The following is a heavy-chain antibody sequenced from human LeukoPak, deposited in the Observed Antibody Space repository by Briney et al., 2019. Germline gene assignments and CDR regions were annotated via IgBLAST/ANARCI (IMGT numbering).Heavy chain of an antibody. Sequence: PGGSLRLSCAASGFTFSNAWMSWARQAPGKGLEWVGRIRSNTDGGTADYAAPVKGRFTISRDDSKNTLYPQMNNLNTEDTAVYYCTKSLDCSRATCDSWGQGTLVTVSS. D-gene: IGHD2-15*01. CDR3: TKSLDCSRATCDS. V-gene: IGHV3-15*01. CDR2: IRSNTDGGTA. CDR1: GFTFSNAW. J-gene: IGHJ5*01.